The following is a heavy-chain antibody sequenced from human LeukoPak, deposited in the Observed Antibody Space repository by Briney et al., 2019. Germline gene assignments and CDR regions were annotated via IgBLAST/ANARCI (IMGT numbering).Heavy chain of an antibody. V-gene: IGHV1-18*01. CDR1: GYTFTSYG. CDR3: ARDLEAYGSGSYYNRHYSDY. J-gene: IGHJ4*02. CDR2: ISAYNGNT. D-gene: IGHD3-10*01. Sequence: ASVKVSCEASGYTFTSYGISWVRQAPGQGLEWMGWISAYNGNTNYAQKLQGRVTMTTDTSTSTAYMELRSLRSDDTAVYYCARDLEAYGSGSYYNRHYSDYWGQGTLVTVSS.